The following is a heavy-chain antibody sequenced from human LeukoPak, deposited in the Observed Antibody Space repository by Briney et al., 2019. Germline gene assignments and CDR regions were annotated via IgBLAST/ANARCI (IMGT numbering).Heavy chain of an antibody. V-gene: IGHV3-11*04. CDR1: GFTFSDYY. Sequence: GGSLRLSCAASGFTFSDYYMSWIRQAPGKGLEWVSYISSSGSTIYYADSVKGRFTISRDNAKNSLYLQMNSLRAEDTAVYYCAREGSIFGVAISAFDIWGQGTMVTVSS. J-gene: IGHJ3*02. CDR2: ISSSGSTI. CDR3: AREGSIFGVAISAFDI. D-gene: IGHD3-3*01.